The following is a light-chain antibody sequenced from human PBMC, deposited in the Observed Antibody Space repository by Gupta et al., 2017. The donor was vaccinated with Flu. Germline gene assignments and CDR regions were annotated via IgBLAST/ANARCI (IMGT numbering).Light chain of an antibody. CDR1: QSISTW. Sequence: VGDRVTITCRASQSISTWLAWYQQKPGKAPKLLIYKASSLESGVPSRFSDSGSGTEFTLTISSLQPDDFATYYCQQYYSYWSFGQGTKVEIK. CDR3: QQYYSYWS. J-gene: IGKJ1*01. CDR2: KAS. V-gene: IGKV1-5*03.